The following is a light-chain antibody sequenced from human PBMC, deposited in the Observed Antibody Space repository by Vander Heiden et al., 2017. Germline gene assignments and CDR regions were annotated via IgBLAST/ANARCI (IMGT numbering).Light chain of an antibody. CDR3: QQFDSTPIYT. CDR2: AAS. V-gene: IGKV1-39*01. CDR1: QSISSY. Sequence: DIQMTQSPSSLSASVGDRVTITCRASQSISSYLNWYQQKPGKAPKLLIYAASSLQSGVPSRFSGSGSGTDFTLTISSLQPEDFAPYYCQQFDSTPIYTFGHGTKVDIK. J-gene: IGKJ3*01.